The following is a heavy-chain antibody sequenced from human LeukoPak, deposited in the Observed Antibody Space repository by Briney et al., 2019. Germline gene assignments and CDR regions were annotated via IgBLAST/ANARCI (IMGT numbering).Heavy chain of an antibody. CDR2: INPNSGDT. CDR1: GYIFTGYY. D-gene: IGHD6-19*01. V-gene: IGHV1-2*02. J-gene: IGHJ4*02. Sequence: ASVKVSCKASGYIFTGYYMHWVRQAPGQGLEWMGWINPNSGDTNYAQKLQGRVTMTTDTSTSTAYMELRSLRSDDTAVYYCARVVAVAGDYWGQGTLVTVSS. CDR3: ARVVAVAGDY.